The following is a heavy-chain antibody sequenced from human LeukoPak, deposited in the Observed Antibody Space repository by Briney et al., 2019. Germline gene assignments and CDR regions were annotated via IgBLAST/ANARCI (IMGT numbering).Heavy chain of an antibody. CDR2: ISAYDGNT. CDR3: ARGSSGWSYFDY. V-gene: IGHV1-18*01. J-gene: IGHJ4*02. D-gene: IGHD6-19*01. CDR1: GGTFSSYA. Sequence: ASVKVSCKASGGTFSSYAISWVRQAPGQELEWMGWISAYDGNTNYAQKLQGRVTMTTDTSTSTAYMELRSLRSDDTAVYYCARGSSGWSYFDYWGQGTLVTVSS.